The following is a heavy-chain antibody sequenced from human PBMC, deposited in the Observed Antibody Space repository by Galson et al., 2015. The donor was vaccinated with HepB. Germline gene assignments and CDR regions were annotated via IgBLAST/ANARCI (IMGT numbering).Heavy chain of an antibody. CDR2: INHSGST. V-gene: IGHV4-34*01. Sequence: LSLTCAVSGGSFSGYYWSWIRPPPGTGLEWIGEINHSGSTNYNPSLKSRVTISVVTSKNQFSLKLSSVTAADTAVYYCARGHARGYGDYVNGGDWFDPWGQGTLVTVSS. D-gene: IGHD4-17*01. CDR3: ARGHARGYGDYVNGGDWFDP. CDR1: GGSFSGYY. J-gene: IGHJ5*02.